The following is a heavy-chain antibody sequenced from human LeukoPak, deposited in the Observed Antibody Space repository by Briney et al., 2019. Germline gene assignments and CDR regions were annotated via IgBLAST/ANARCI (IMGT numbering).Heavy chain of an antibody. J-gene: IGHJ4*02. CDR2: INPKSGGT. Sequence: ASVKVSCKASGYTFTGYYMHWVRQAPGQGLEWMGWINPKSGGTNYAQKFQGRVTMARDTSISTAYMELSRLRSDDTAVYYCARDLVGYCSSTSCYKGYYFDYWGQGTLVTVSS. CDR3: ARDLVGYCSSTSCYKGYYFDY. V-gene: IGHV1-2*02. CDR1: GYTFTGYY. D-gene: IGHD2-2*02.